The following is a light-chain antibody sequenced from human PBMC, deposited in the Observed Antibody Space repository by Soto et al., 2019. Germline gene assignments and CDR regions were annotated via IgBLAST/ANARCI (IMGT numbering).Light chain of an antibody. J-gene: IGKJ4*01. CDR3: QQSYSAPT. V-gene: IGKV1-39*01. Sequence: DIQMTQSPSSLSASVGDRVIITCRASQSISAYLNWYQQKPGKAPQLLISAASSLQSGVPSRFSGSGSGTDFTLTISSLQPEDFAIYYCQQSYSAPTFGGGTKVEIK. CDR2: AAS. CDR1: QSISAY.